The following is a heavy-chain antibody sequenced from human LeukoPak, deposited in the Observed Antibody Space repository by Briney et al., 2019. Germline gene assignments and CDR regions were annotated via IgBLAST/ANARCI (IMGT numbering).Heavy chain of an antibody. V-gene: IGHV4-39*07. CDR3: ARVLFLDSRVWFDP. D-gene: IGHD3/OR15-3a*01. CDR1: GGSISSSSYY. CDR2: IYYSGST. Sequence: SETLSLTCTVSGGSISSSSYYWGWIRQPPGKGLEWIGSIYYSGSTYYNPSLKSRVTISVDTSKNQFSLKLSSVTAADTAVYYCARVLFLDSRVWFDPWGQGTLVTVSS. J-gene: IGHJ5*02.